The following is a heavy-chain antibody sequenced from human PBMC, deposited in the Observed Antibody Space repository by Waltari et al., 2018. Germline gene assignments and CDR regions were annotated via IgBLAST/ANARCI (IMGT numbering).Heavy chain of an antibody. CDR3: ARNGPLRAVAGGIDY. CDR2: IYYSGST. J-gene: IGHJ4*02. D-gene: IGHD6-19*01. Sequence: QLQLQESGPGLVKPSETLSLTCTVSGGSISSSSYYWGWIRQPPGKGLEWIGSIYYSGSTYYTPSLKSRVTISVDTSKNQFSLKLSSVTAADTAVYYCARNGPLRAVAGGIDYWGQGTLVTVSS. CDR1: GGSISSSSYY. V-gene: IGHV4-39*01.